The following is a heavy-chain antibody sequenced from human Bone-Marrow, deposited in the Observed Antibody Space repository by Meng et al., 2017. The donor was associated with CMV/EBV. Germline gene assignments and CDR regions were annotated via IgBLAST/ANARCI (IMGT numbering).Heavy chain of an antibody. V-gene: IGHV5-51*01. CDR2: IYPGDSDT. Sequence: KVSCKGSGYSFTSYWIGWVRQMPGKGLEWMGIIYPGDSDTRYSPSFQGQVTISADKSINTAYLQWSSLKASDTAMYYCARQGKQQLINYFDYWGQGTLVTVSS. CDR3: ARQGKQQLINYFDY. CDR1: GYSFTSYW. J-gene: IGHJ4*02. D-gene: IGHD6-13*01.